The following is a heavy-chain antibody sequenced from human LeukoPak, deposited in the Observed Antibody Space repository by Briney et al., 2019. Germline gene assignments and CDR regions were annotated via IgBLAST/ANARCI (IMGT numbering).Heavy chain of an antibody. CDR1: GFTFSSYG. CDR3: AKDWRGGKVPDY. J-gene: IGHJ4*02. Sequence: GGSLRLSCAASGFTFSSYGMHWVRQAPGKGLEWVAVISYDGSNKYYADSVKGRFTISRDNSKNTLYLQMNSLRAEDTAVYYCAKDWRGGKVPDYWGQGTLVTVSS. V-gene: IGHV3-30*18. CDR2: ISYDGSNK. D-gene: IGHD2-15*01.